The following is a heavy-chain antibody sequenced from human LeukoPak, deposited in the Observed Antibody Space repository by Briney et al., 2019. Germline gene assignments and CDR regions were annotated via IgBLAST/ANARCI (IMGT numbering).Heavy chain of an antibody. CDR2: ISSNGGST. Sequence: GGSLRLSCAASGFTFSSYAMHWVRQAPGKGLEYVSAISSNGGSTYYANSVKGRFTISRDNSKNTLYLQMGSLRAEDTAVYYCARFGVAAFDYWGQGTLVTVSS. J-gene: IGHJ4*02. CDR1: GFTFSSYA. CDR3: ARFGVAAFDY. V-gene: IGHV3-64*01. D-gene: IGHD3-3*01.